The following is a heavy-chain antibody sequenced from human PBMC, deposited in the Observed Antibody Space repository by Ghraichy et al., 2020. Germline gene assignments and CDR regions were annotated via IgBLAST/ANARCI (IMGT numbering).Heavy chain of an antibody. D-gene: IGHD3-16*01. CDR2: IYYSGTT. CDR1: GGSIGRYY. Sequence: TLSLTCTVSGGSIGRYYWSWIRQPPGKGLEWIGYIYYSGTTDYSPSLKSRVTISVDTSENQVSLKLSSVTAADTAVYYCARGHSLFGDYYYGMDVWGQGTTVIVSS. CDR3: ARGHSLFGDYYYGMDV. V-gene: IGHV4-59*01. J-gene: IGHJ6*02.